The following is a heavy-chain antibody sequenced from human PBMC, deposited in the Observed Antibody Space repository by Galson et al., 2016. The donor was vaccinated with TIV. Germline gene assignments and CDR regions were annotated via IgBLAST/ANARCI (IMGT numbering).Heavy chain of an antibody. D-gene: IGHD5-18*01. CDR1: GGTFSSYV. CDR2: IIPLFRTT. V-gene: IGHV1-69*13. CDR3: AKDRNTALDTYHYYYGMDV. Sequence: SVKVSCKASGGTFSSYVFNWVRLAPGQGLEWMGGIIPLFRTTNYAQKFQGRVTVTADESTSTVYLDLSSLRSKDTAVYYCAKDRNTALDTYHYYYGMDVWGQGTTVTVSS. J-gene: IGHJ6*02.